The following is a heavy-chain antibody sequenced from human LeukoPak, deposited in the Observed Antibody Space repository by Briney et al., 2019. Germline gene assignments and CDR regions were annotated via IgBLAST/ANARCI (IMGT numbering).Heavy chain of an antibody. J-gene: IGHJ4*03. V-gene: IGHV5-51*01. CDR2: IYTVDSDT. CDR1: GYSFTNYW. Sequence: GESLRISCKGSGYSFTNYWIGWVRQMPGKCLEYMGIIYTVDSDTKYNPSFQGQVTISVDKSINTAYLQWTSLNASHTGMYYCARGGSGWYFDYWGHGSLVTVSS. D-gene: IGHD6-19*01. CDR3: ARGGSGWYFDY.